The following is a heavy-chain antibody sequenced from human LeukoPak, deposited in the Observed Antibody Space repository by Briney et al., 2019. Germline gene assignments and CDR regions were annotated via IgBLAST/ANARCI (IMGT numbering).Heavy chain of an antibody. CDR2: ISGSGGST. V-gene: IGHV3-23*01. J-gene: IGHJ1*01. Sequence: GGPPRLSCAASGFTFSSYAMSWVRQAPGKGLEWVSAISGSGGSTYYADSVKGRFTISRDNSKNTLYLQMNSLRAEDTAVYYCAKLTRHYYDSSGYTYFQHWGQGTLVTVSS. CDR1: GFTFSSYA. D-gene: IGHD3-22*01. CDR3: AKLTRHYYDSSGYTYFQH.